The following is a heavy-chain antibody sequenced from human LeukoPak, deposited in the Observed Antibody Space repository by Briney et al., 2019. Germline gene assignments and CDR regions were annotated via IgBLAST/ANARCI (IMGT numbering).Heavy chain of an antibody. Sequence: SQTLSLTCAISGDSVSSNSAAWNWIRQSPSRGLEWLGRTYYRSKWYNDDAGSVKSRITINPDTSKNQFSLQLNSVTPEDTAVYSCARATGQEEWLSWGIFDYWGQGTLVTVSS. J-gene: IGHJ4*02. CDR2: TYYRSKWYN. CDR1: GDSVSSNSAA. D-gene: IGHD6-19*01. CDR3: ARATGQEEWLSWGIFDY. V-gene: IGHV6-1*01.